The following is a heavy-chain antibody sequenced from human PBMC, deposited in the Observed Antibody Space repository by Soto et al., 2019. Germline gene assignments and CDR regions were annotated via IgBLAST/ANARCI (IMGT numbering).Heavy chain of an antibody. V-gene: IGHV3-74*01. CDR3: ARDSGSGRFIDY. D-gene: IGHD3-10*01. CDR2: INSDGSST. Sequence: EVQLVESGGGLVQPGGSLRLSCAASGFTFSSYWIHWVRQAPGKGLVWVSGINSDGSSTRYADSVRGRFTIARDNAENTLYLQMNSLRAEDTAVYYCARDSGSGRFIDYWGQGTLVTVSS. CDR1: GFTFSSYW. J-gene: IGHJ4*02.